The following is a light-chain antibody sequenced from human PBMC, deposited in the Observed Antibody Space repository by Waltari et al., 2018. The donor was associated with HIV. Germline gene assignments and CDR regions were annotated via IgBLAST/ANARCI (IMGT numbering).Light chain of an antibody. J-gene: IGLJ1*01. CDR2: EVS. CDR1: SSDVGSYNL. Sequence: QSALTQPASVSGSPGQSITISCTGTSSDVGSYNLVSWYQQHPGKAPKLMIYEVSKRPSWVSNRFSGSKSGNTASLTISGLQAEDEADYYCCSYAGSGDVFGTGTKVTVL. V-gene: IGLV2-23*02. CDR3: CSYAGSGDV.